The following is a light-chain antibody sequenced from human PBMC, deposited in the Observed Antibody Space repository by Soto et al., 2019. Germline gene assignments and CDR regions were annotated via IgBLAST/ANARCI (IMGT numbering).Light chain of an antibody. Sequence: QPVLTQSPTASAYLGASVKLTCTLKSGHSSYAIAWHQQQPERGPRYLMKLNSDGSHDKGDGIPDRFSGSSSGAERYLTISSLQSEDEADYYCQTWDTGIQVFGGGTQLTVL. CDR3: QTWDTGIQV. CDR1: SGHSSYA. CDR2: LNSDGSH. J-gene: IGLJ2*01. V-gene: IGLV4-69*02.